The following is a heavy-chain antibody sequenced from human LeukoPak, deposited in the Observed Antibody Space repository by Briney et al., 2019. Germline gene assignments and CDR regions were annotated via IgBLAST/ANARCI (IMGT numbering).Heavy chain of an antibody. V-gene: IGHV3-23*01. Sequence: GGSLRLSCAGSGFTFSSSAMTWVRQAPGKGLEWVSAISGSGGTTYYADSVKGRFTIPRDNSKNTLFLQMNSLRAEDTAVYYCAKGRNWNRNAFDIWGQGTMLTVSS. CDR3: AKGRNWNRNAFDI. CDR1: GFTFSSSA. CDR2: ISGSGGTT. D-gene: IGHD1-1*01. J-gene: IGHJ3*02.